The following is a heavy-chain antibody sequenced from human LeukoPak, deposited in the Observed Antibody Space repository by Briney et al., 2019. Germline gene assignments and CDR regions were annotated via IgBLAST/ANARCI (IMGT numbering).Heavy chain of an antibody. CDR1: GFTFDTYW. D-gene: IGHD3-22*01. CDR3: AKGARSSSGYTTD. Sequence: GGSLRLSCAASGFTFDTYWMSWVRQAPGKGLEWVAGINWNSVSAVYADSLKGRLTISRDNAKNSLFLQMNSLKTEDTAFYYCAKGARSSSGYTTDWGQGILVTVSS. CDR2: INWNSVSA. J-gene: IGHJ4*02. V-gene: IGHV3-20*04.